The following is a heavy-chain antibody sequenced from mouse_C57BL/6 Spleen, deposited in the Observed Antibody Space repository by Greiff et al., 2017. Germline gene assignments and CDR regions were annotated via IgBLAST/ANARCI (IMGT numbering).Heavy chain of an antibody. CDR2: IYPGGGYT. V-gene: IGHV1-63*01. Sequence: QVQLQQSGAELVRPGTSVKMSCKASGYTFTNYWIGWAKQRPGHGLEWIGDIYPGGGYTNYNEKFKGKATLTADKSSSTAYMQFSSLTSEDSAVYYCARRGEYDGVMDVWGKGTSVTVSS. J-gene: IGHJ4*01. CDR1: GYTFTNYW. CDR3: ARRGEYDGVMDV. D-gene: IGHD2-4*01.